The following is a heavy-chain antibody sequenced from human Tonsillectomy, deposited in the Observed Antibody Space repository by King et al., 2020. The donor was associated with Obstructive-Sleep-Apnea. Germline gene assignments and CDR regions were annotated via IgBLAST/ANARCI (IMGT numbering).Heavy chain of an antibody. D-gene: IGHD2-2*01. Sequence: VQLQESGPGLVKPSETLSLTCTVSGGSISSSSYYWGWIRQPPGKGLEWIGSIYYSGSTYYNPSLKSRVTISVATSKNQFSLKLTSVTAADTAVYYCAREGVIVVVPAANMDVWGQGTTVTVSS. CDR3: AREGVIVVVPAANMDV. V-gene: IGHV4-39*07. J-gene: IGHJ6*02. CDR1: GGSISSSSYY. CDR2: IYYSGST.